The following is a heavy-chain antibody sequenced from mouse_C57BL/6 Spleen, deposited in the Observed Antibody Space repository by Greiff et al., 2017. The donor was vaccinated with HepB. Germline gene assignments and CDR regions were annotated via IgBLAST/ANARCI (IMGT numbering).Heavy chain of an antibody. CDR2: IDPNSGGT. CDR1: GYTFTSYW. V-gene: IGHV1-72*01. CDR3: ARDYGSSYEAWFAY. D-gene: IGHD1-1*01. J-gene: IGHJ3*01. Sequence: QVQLQQPGAELVKPGASVKLSCKASGYTFTSYWMHWVKQRPGRGLEWIGRIDPNSGGTKYNEKFKSKATLTVDKPSSTAYMQLSSLTSEDSAVYYGARDYGSSYEAWFAYWGQGTLVTVSA.